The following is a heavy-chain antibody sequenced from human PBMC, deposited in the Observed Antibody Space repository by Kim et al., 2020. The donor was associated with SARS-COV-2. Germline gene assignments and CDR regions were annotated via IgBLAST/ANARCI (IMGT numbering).Heavy chain of an antibody. J-gene: IGHJ4*02. V-gene: IGHV1-46*01. Sequence: ASVKVSCKAYGYTFTSNHMHWVRQAPGQGLEWMGLITPSGDSTSYSQRFQGRLTMTTDTSTSTVYMELSSLRSEDTAVYFCARDLSDNWTFDYWGQGTLVTVSS. CDR3: ARDLSDNWTFDY. CDR2: ITPSGDST. CDR1: GYTFTSNH. D-gene: IGHD1-20*01.